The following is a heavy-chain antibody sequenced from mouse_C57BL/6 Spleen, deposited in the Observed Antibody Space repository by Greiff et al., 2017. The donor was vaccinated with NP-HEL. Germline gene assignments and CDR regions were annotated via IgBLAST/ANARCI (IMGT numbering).Heavy chain of an antibody. D-gene: IGHD1-1*01. CDR1: GYAFSSYW. CDR3: ARGGTVTWYFDV. J-gene: IGHJ1*03. V-gene: IGHV1-80*01. Sequence: VQLQQSGAELVKPGASVKISCKASGYAFSSYWMNWVKQRPGKGLEWIGQIYPGDGDTNYNGKFKGKAKLTADKSSSTAYMQLSSLTSEDSAVYFCARGGTVTWYFDVWGTGTTVTVSS. CDR2: IYPGDGDT.